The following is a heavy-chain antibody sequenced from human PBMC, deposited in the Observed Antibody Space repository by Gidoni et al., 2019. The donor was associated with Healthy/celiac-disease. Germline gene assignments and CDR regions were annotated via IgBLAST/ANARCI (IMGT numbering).Heavy chain of an antibody. Sequence: VQLVEYGGGVVQPGRSLRLACSASGFTFSSYAMLWVRQAPGKGLEWVAVISYDGSNKYYADSVKGRFTISRDNSKNTLYLQMNSLRAEDTAVYYCAREHIVVVIARAVDYWGQGTLVTVSS. CDR3: AREHIVVVIARAVDY. D-gene: IGHD2-21*01. J-gene: IGHJ4*02. CDR1: GFTFSSYA. CDR2: ISYDGSNK. V-gene: IGHV3-30-3*01.